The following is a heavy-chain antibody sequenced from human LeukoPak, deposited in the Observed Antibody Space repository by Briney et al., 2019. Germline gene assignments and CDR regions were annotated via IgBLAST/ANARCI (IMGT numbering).Heavy chain of an antibody. CDR2: IYYSGST. V-gene: IGHV4-59*01. CDR3: ARGQDYYDSSGYLERSDAFDI. D-gene: IGHD3-22*01. CDR1: GGSISSYY. Sequence: SETLSLTCTVSGGSISSYYWSWIRQPPRKGLEWIGYIYYSGSTNYNPSLKSRVTISVDTSKNQFSLKLSSVTAADTAVYYCARGQDYYDSSGYLERSDAFDIWGQGTMVTVSS. J-gene: IGHJ3*02.